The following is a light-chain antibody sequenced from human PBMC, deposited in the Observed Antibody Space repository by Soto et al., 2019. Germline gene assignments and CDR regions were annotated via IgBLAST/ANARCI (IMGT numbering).Light chain of an antibody. CDR3: SSYAGSNNLV. CDR2: EVN. J-gene: IGLJ2*01. V-gene: IGLV2-8*01. Sequence: QSALTQPPSASGSPGQSVTISCTGTSSDVGGYDYVSWYQQRPGKAPKLMIYEVNQRPSGVPDRFSGSKSGNTVSLTVSGLQAEDEADYYCSSYAGSNNLVFGGGTKLTVL. CDR1: SSDVGGYDY.